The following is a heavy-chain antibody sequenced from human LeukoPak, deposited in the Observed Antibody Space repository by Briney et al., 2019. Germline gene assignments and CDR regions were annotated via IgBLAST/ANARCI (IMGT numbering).Heavy chain of an antibody. CDR1: GGSINRYY. J-gene: IGHJ4*02. V-gene: IGHV4-59*08. CDR3: ARHEGGTTYDY. Sequence: SETLSLTCTVSGGSINRYYWSWIRQPPGKGLEWIGYISYSGSTDYNRSLKSRVTISVDTSKNQFSLRLTSVTAAATAVYYCARHEGGTTYDYWGKGTLVTVSS. D-gene: IGHD1-1*01. CDR2: ISYSGST.